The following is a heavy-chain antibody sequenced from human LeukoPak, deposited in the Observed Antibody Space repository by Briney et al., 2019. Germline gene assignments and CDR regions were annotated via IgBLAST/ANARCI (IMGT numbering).Heavy chain of an antibody. Sequence: PSETLSLTCAVSGVSISSSNWWSWFRQSPGKGLEWIGEVYDSGAANYHPSLKSRVTISVDTSKNQFSLKLSSVTAADTAVYYCARVTMVRGPWFDPWGQGTLVTVSS. CDR3: ARVTMVRGPWFDP. J-gene: IGHJ5*02. V-gene: IGHV4-4*02. D-gene: IGHD3-10*01. CDR2: VYDSGAA. CDR1: GVSISSSNW.